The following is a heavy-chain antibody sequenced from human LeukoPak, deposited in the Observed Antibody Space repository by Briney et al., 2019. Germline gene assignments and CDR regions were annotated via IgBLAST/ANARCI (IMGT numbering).Heavy chain of an antibody. D-gene: IGHD6-13*01. V-gene: IGHV4-39*01. J-gene: IGHJ4*02. CDR1: GGSISSRSYH. CDR3: VATAAGSFYFDY. CDR2: IYYSGST. Sequence: SETLSLTCNVSGGSISSRSYHWGWIRQPPGKGLEWIGNIYYSGSTYCNPSLKSRVTISVDTSKNQFSLKLSSVTAADTAVYYCVATAAGSFYFDYWGQGTLVTISP.